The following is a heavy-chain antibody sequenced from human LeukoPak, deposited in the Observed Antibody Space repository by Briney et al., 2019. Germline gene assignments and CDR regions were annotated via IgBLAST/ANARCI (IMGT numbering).Heavy chain of an antibody. J-gene: IGHJ3*02. CDR1: GYTFTSYA. V-gene: IGHV1-3*01. D-gene: IGHD1-26*01. Sequence: GASVKVSCKASGYTFTSYAMHWVRQAPGQRLEWMGWINAGNGNTKYSQKFQGRVTITRDTSASTAYMELSSPRSEDTAVYYCARDRGSYFVHAFDIWGQGTMVTVSS. CDR2: INAGNGNT. CDR3: ARDRGSYFVHAFDI.